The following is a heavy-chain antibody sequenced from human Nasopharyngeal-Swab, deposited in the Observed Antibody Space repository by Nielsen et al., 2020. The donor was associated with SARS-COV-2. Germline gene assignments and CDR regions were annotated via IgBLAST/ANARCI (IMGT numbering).Heavy chain of an antibody. CDR2: ISSDGSSK. Sequence: GESLKISCAASGFTFNNFGMHWVRQAPGKGLEWVAVISSDGSSKYYADSVEGRFTISRDNSKTTLYLQMHSLRAEDTAVYFCARGATGTTPPFDYWGQGTLVTVSS. V-gene: IGHV3-30*03. D-gene: IGHD1-1*01. J-gene: IGHJ4*02. CDR3: ARGATGTTPPFDY. CDR1: GFTFNNFG.